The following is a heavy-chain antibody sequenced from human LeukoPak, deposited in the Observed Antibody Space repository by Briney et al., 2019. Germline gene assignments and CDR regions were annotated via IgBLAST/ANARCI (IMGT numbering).Heavy chain of an antibody. Sequence: ASVKVSCKASGYTFTSYGISWVRQAPGQGLEWMGWISAYNGNTNYAQKLQGRVTMTTDTSTSTAYMELRSLRSDDTAVYYCARARPYYYYDSSGYYYNWFDPWGQGTLVTVSS. CDR3: ARARPYYYYDSSGYYYNWFDP. J-gene: IGHJ5*02. CDR2: ISAYNGNT. V-gene: IGHV1-18*01. D-gene: IGHD3-22*01. CDR1: GYTFTSYG.